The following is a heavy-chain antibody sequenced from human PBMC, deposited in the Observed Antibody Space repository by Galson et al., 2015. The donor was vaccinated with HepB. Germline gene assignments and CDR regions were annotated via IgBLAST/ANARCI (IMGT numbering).Heavy chain of an antibody. CDR3: ARSYRFTIFGVVAPGPFDY. D-gene: IGHD3-3*01. CDR1: GFSLSTSGVG. V-gene: IGHV2-5*02. J-gene: IGHJ4*02. CDR2: IYWDDGK. Sequence: PALVKPTQTLTLTCTFSGFSLSTSGVGVGWIRQPPGKALEWLALIYWDDGKRYSPSLKSRLTITKDTSKNQVVLTMTNMDPVDTATYYCARSYRFTIFGVVAPGPFDYWGQGTLVTVSS.